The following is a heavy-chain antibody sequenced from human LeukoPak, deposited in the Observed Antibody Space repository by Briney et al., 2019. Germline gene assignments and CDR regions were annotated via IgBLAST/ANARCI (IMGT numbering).Heavy chain of an antibody. D-gene: IGHD5-24*01. CDR3: AKDMRGVATIGGVDY. J-gene: IGHJ4*02. CDR1: GFTFDDYA. CDR2: ISWNSGGI. Sequence: PGRSLRLSCAASGFTFDDYAMHWVRQAPGKGLEWVSGISWNSGGIGYADSVKGRFTISRDNAKNSLYLQMNSLRAEDTALYYCAKDMRGVATIGGVDYWGQGTLVTVSS. V-gene: IGHV3-9*01.